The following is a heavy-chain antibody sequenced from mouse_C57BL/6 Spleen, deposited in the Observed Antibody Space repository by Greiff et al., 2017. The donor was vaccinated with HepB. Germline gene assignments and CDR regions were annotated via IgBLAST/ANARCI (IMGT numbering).Heavy chain of an antibody. CDR1: GYAFSSSW. Sequence: QVQLQQSGPELVKPGASVKISCKASGYAFSSSWMNWVKQRPGKGLEWIGRIYPGDGDTNYNGKFKGKATLTADKSSSTAYMQLSSLTSEDSAVYFCARASYYYGSSYTYYFDYWGQGTTLTVSS. V-gene: IGHV1-82*01. J-gene: IGHJ2*01. D-gene: IGHD1-1*01. CDR2: IYPGDGDT. CDR3: ARASYYYGSSYTYYFDY.